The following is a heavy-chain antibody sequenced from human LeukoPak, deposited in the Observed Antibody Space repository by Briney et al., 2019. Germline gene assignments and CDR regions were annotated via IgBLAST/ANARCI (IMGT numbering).Heavy chain of an antibody. D-gene: IGHD3-22*01. V-gene: IGHV3-74*01. CDR3: AKLVFGDSSGFVGY. CDR2: INSDGSST. J-gene: IGHJ4*02. Sequence: GGSLRLSCAASGFTFSSYWMHWVRQAPGKGLVWVSRINSDGSSTSYADSVKGRFTISRDNSKNTLYLQMNSLRAEDTAVYYCAKLVFGDSSGFVGYWGQGTLVTVSS. CDR1: GFTFSSYW.